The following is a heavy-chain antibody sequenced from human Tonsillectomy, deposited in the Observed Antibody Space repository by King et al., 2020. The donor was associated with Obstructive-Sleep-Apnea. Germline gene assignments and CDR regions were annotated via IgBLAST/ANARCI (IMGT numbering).Heavy chain of an antibody. CDR1: GFTFSGYA. J-gene: IGHJ6*02. D-gene: IGHD6-13*01. CDR3: AKDPGRLSIAPAVDYYYGMDV. V-gene: IGHV3-30*04. Sequence: QLRESGGGVVQPGRSLRLSCVASGFTFSGYAMDWVRQAPGKGLEWVAVISYDGNTKYYADSVKGRFTISRDNSKKTLYLQMNSLRADDTAVYFCAKDPGRLSIAPAVDYYYGMDVWGHGTTVSVSS. CDR2: ISYDGNTK.